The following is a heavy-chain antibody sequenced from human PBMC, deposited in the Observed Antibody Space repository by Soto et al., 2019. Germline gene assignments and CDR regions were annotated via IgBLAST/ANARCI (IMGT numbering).Heavy chain of an antibody. CDR2: IDPTDSHT. CDR3: ARQSGVPAALGY. V-gene: IGHV5-10-1*01. D-gene: IGHD2-2*01. Sequence: PGESLKISCDASGFKLTNYWINWVRQMPGKGLEWIGRIDPTDSHTTYSPSFEGHVTISLDKSINTAYLHWGSLKASDTAVFYCARQSGVPAALGYWGQGTLVTVSS. CDR1: GFKLTNYW. J-gene: IGHJ4*02.